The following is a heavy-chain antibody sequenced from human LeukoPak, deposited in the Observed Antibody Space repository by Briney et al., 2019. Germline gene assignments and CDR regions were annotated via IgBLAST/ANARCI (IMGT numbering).Heavy chain of an antibody. J-gene: IGHJ4*02. CDR3: ARLLVKGYSYGYATYYFDY. V-gene: IGHV1-18*01. CDR2: ISAYNGNT. CDR1: GYTFTSYG. Sequence: ASVKVSCKASGYTFTSYGISWVRQAPGQGLEWMGWISAYNGNTNYAQKLQGRVTMTTDTSTSTAYMELRSLRSDDTAVYYCARLLVKGYSYGYATYYFDYWGQGTLITVSS. D-gene: IGHD5-18*01.